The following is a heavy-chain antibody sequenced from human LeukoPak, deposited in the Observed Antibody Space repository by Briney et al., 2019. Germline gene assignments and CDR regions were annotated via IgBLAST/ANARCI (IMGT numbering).Heavy chain of an antibody. CDR2: INPNSGGT. J-gene: IGHJ4*02. D-gene: IGHD5-12*01. Sequence: ASVKVSCKASVYTFTDYYIHWVRQAPGQGLEWMGWINPNSGGTNYAQKFQGRVTMTRDTSISTAYMELSRLRSDDTAVYYCARASIVATSPTLLFDWGQGTLVTVSS. CDR3: ARASIVATSPTLLFD. CDR1: VYTFTDYY. V-gene: IGHV1-2*02.